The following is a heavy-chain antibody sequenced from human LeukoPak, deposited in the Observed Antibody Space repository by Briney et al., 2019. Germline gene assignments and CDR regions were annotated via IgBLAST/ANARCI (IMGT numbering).Heavy chain of an antibody. CDR3: ARDSCTSTSCLDS. CDR2: ISYDGSNK. J-gene: IGHJ4*02. Sequence: GRSLRLSCAASGFXFSSYAIHWVRQAPGKGLEWVAVISYDGSNKYYADSVKGRFTISRDNSKNTLYLQMNSLRAEDTAVYYCARDSCTSTSCLDSWGQGTLVTVSS. CDR1: GFXFSSYA. V-gene: IGHV3-30-3*01. D-gene: IGHD2-2*01.